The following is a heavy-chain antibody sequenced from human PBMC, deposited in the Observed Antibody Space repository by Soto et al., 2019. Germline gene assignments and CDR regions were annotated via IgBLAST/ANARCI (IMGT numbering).Heavy chain of an antibody. Sequence: PGGSLRLSCAASGLTFSSYSMNWVRQAPGKGLEWVSSISSSSSYIYYADSVKGRFTISRDNAKNSLYLQMNSLRAEDTAVYYCARERIAVAGPYYYYGMDVWGQGTTVTVSS. CDR2: ISSSSSYI. D-gene: IGHD6-19*01. V-gene: IGHV3-21*01. CDR3: ARERIAVAGPYYYYGMDV. J-gene: IGHJ6*02. CDR1: GLTFSSYS.